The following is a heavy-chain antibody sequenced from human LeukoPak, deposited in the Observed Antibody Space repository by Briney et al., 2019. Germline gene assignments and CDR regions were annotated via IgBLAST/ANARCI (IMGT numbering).Heavy chain of an antibody. Sequence: GGSLRLSCAASGFTFSQYWMSWFRQAPGKRLEWVANIKPDGSEKHYVDSVKGRFSISGDNTKNSLFLQISSLRGEDSAVYYCPREPSQIGIDNWGQGTRVIVSS. CDR1: GFTFSQYW. CDR3: PREPSQIGIDN. J-gene: IGHJ4*02. CDR2: IKPDGSEK. D-gene: IGHD3-22*01. V-gene: IGHV3-7*01.